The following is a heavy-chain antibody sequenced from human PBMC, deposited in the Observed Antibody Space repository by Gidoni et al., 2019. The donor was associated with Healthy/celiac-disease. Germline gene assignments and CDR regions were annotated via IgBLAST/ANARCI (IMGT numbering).Heavy chain of an antibody. Sequence: QLQLQESGPGLVKPSETLSRTCTVSGGSIRRSSYYWGWIRQPPGKGLEWIGSIYYSGSTYYNPSLKSRVTISVDTSKNQFSLKLSSVTAADTAVYYCASTTYPTTVTTWAFDIWGQGTMVTVSS. CDR3: ASTTYPTTVTTWAFDI. J-gene: IGHJ3*02. D-gene: IGHD4-17*01. CDR2: IYYSGST. V-gene: IGHV4-39*01. CDR1: GGSIRRSSYY.